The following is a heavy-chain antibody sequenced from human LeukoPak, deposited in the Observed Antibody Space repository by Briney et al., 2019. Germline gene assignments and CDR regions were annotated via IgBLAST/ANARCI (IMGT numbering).Heavy chain of an antibody. Sequence: GGSLRLSCAASGFTFSSYEMNWVRQAPGKGLEWVSYISGSGSTMYYADSVKGRFIISRDNAKNSLFLQMNSLRAEDTAVYYCAKAIRNSGYDWRGAFDIWGQGTMVTVSS. D-gene: IGHD5-12*01. CDR2: ISGSGSTM. J-gene: IGHJ3*02. CDR1: GFTFSSYE. CDR3: AKAIRNSGYDWRGAFDI. V-gene: IGHV3-48*03.